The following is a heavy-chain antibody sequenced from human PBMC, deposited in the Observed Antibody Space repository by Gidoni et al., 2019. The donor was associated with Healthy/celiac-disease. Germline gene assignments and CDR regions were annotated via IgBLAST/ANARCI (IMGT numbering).Heavy chain of an antibody. D-gene: IGHD3-22*01. V-gene: IGHV3-30-3*01. CDR2: ISYDGSNK. Sequence: QVQRVESGGGVVQPGRSLSPSCAASGFTFSSYAMHWVRQAPGKGLEWVAVISYDGSNKYYADSVKGRFTISRDNSKNTLYLQMNSLRAEDTAVYYCARGSYYDSSGYEIALGYWGQGTLVTVSS. CDR3: ARGSYYDSSGYEIALGY. CDR1: GFTFSSYA. J-gene: IGHJ4*02.